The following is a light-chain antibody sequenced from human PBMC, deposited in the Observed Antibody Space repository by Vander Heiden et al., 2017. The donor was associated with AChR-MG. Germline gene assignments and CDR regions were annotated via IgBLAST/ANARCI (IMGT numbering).Light chain of an antibody. CDR3: QVWDSTLGV. CDR2: QDN. J-gene: IGLJ1*01. V-gene: IGLV3-1*01. Sequence: SYDLTQPPPVSVSPGQTANITCSGDKLGNKYTCWYQQKPGQSPVLVIYQDNKRPSGIPERFSGSNSGNTATLTISGTQAMDEGDYYCQVWDSTLGVFGTGTKVTLL. CDR1: KLGNKY.